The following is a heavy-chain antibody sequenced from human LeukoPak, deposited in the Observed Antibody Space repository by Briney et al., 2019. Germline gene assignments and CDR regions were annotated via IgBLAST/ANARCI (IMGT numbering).Heavy chain of an antibody. Sequence: ASVKVSCKASGYTFTGYYMHWMRQAPGQGLEWMGWINPNSGGTNYAQKFQGRVTMTRDTTISTAYMELSRLRSDDTAVYYCAREANTLGYCSSTSCYIGTIFYWGQGTLVTVSS. V-gene: IGHV1-2*02. J-gene: IGHJ4*02. CDR3: AREANTLGYCSSTSCYIGTIFY. CDR1: GYTFTGYY. D-gene: IGHD2-2*02. CDR2: INPNSGGT.